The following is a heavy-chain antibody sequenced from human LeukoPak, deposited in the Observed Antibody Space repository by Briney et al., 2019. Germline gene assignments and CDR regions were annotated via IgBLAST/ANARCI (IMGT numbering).Heavy chain of an antibody. J-gene: IGHJ4*02. V-gene: IGHV3-48*01. CDR1: GFTFSSYS. CDR3: ARDQITIFGVVTPQFDY. Sequence: GGSLRLSCAASGFTFSSYSVNWVRQAPGKGLEWVSYISSSGSTIYYADSVKGRFTISRDNAKNSLYLQMNSLRAEDTAVYYCARDQITIFGVVTPQFDYWGQGTLVTVSS. D-gene: IGHD3-3*01. CDR2: ISSSGSTI.